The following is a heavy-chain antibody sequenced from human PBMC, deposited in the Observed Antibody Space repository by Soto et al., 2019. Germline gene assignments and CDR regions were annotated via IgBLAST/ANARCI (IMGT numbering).Heavy chain of an antibody. CDR1: GLTLSDAW. CDR3: AREWFGDFV. Sequence: EVQLVESGGGLVKPGGSLRLSCVGSGLTLSDAWMNSVRQIPGKGPEWVGRIKTKSDGAVTDYAALEKGRFTISRDDSENTVYLQMNSLKTEDTAVYYCAREWFGDFVWGQGTLVTVSS. CDR2: IKTKSDGAVT. J-gene: IGHJ4*02. V-gene: IGHV3-15*05. D-gene: IGHD3-10*01.